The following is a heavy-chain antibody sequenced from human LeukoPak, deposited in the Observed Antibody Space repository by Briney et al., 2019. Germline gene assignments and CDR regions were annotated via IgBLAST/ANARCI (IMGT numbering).Heavy chain of an antibody. J-gene: IGHJ5*02. CDR1: GGSISSYY. Sequence: SETLSLTCTVSGGSISSYYWSWIRQPAGKGLEWIGRIYTSGSTNYNPSLKSRVTMSVDTSKNQFSLKLSSVTAADTAVYYCARAGEEWELQLIDPWGQGTLVTVSS. V-gene: IGHV4-4*07. CDR2: IYTSGST. CDR3: ARAGEEWELQLIDP. D-gene: IGHD1-26*01.